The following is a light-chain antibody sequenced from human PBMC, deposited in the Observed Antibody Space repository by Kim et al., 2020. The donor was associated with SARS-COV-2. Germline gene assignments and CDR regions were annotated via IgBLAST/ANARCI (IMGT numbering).Light chain of an antibody. J-gene: IGKJ1*01. V-gene: IGKV3-11*01. Sequence: LSPGKMATPSCRAIQGVGIQLAWYRQGPGQAPKLVFYDASNRAPGIPATFSGSGSGTDFTLTISSLEPEDFSVYFCQQRHNWPVTFGQGTKVDIK. CDR2: DAS. CDR1: QGVGIQ. CDR3: QQRHNWPVT.